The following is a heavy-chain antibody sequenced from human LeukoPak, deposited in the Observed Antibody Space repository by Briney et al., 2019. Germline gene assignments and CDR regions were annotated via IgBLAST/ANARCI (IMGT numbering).Heavy chain of an antibody. Sequence: SETLSLTCTVSGASIIGSTYYWGWIRQPPGKGLEWIGSAFYSGDTHYKSSLKSRVTISVDTSKNQFSLKLSSVTAADTAVYYCGRLRGAMTTVTSNFDYWGQGTLVTVSS. CDR2: AFYSGDT. CDR3: GRLRGAMTTVTSNFDY. V-gene: IGHV4-39*01. J-gene: IGHJ4*02. CDR1: GASIIGSTYY. D-gene: IGHD4-17*01.